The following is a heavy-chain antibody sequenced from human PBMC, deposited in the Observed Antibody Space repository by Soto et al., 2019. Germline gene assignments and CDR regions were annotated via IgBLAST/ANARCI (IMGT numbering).Heavy chain of an antibody. CDR2: ISAYNGNT. Sequence: QVQLVQSGAEVKKPGASVKVSCKASGYTFTSYGISWVRQAPGQGLEWMGWISAYNGNTNYAQKLQGRVTMTTDTSTRTAYMELRSLRSDDTAVYYCARTKLTTSSWYNWFDPWGQGTLVTVSS. V-gene: IGHV1-18*01. J-gene: IGHJ5*02. CDR1: GYTFTSYG. CDR3: ARTKLTTSSWYNWFDP. D-gene: IGHD6-13*01.